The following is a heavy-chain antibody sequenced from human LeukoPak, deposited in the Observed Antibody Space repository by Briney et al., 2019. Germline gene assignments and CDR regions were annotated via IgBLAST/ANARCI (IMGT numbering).Heavy chain of an antibody. Sequence: GGSLRLSCAASGFTFSSYGMHWVRQAPGKGLEWVAVIWYDGSNKYYADSVKGRFTISRDNSKNTLYLQMNSLRAEDTAVCYCASQGYNWNPIDYWGQGTLVTVSS. CDR3: ASQGYNWNPIDY. V-gene: IGHV3-33*01. CDR1: GFTFSSYG. J-gene: IGHJ4*02. D-gene: IGHD1-20*01. CDR2: IWYDGSNK.